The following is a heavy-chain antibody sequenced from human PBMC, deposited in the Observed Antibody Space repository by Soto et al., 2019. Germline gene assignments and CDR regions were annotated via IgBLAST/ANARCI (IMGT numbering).Heavy chain of an antibody. CDR2: MNPNSGNT. Sequence: QVQLVQSGAEVKKPGASVKVSCKASGYTFTSYAINWVRQATGQGLEWMGCMNPNSGNTGYAQKCQGRVTMTRNTSISKAYLELSSLRSEDTAVYYCSCTRAGWEDGYYMDVWGKGTTVTVSS. CDR1: GYTFTSYA. CDR3: SCTRAGWEDGYYMDV. J-gene: IGHJ6*03. V-gene: IGHV1-8*01. D-gene: IGHD1-26*01.